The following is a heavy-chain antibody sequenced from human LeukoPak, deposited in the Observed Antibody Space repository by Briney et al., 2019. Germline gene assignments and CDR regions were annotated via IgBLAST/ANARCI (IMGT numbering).Heavy chain of an antibody. Sequence: ASVKVSCKASGYMFSSYGITWVRQAPGQGLEWMGWISAYNGNTKSAQNLQGRVIMTTDTSTNTAHMELRSLRSDDTAVYHCARIASDGSGTNHYWGQGTQVIVSS. J-gene: IGHJ4*02. V-gene: IGHV1-18*01. CDR1: GYMFSSYG. CDR2: ISAYNGNT. D-gene: IGHD3-10*01. CDR3: ARIASDGSGTNHY.